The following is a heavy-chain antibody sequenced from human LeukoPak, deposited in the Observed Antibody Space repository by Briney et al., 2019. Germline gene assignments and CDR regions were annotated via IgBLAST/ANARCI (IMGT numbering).Heavy chain of an antibody. D-gene: IGHD3-10*01. Sequence: ASVNVSCKASGYTFTSYDINWVRQAPGQGLEWMGWMNPNSGNTGYAQKFQGRVTMTRNTSISTAYMELSSLRSEDTAVYYCARERRGFRFDPWGQGTLVTVSS. V-gene: IGHV1-8*01. CDR1: GYTFTSYD. CDR3: ARERRGFRFDP. J-gene: IGHJ5*02. CDR2: MNPNSGNT.